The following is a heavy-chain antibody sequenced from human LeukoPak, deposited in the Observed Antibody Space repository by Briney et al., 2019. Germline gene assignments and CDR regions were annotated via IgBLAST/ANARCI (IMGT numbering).Heavy chain of an antibody. Sequence: GGSLRLSCAASGFTFSSYWMNWVRQAPGKGLVWVSRIASDESSTTYADSVKGRFSISRDNAKNTLYLQMNSLRVEDTAVYYCARGRPHGNDYWGQGTLVTVSS. V-gene: IGHV3-74*01. CDR2: IASDESST. CDR3: ARGRPHGNDY. J-gene: IGHJ4*02. D-gene: IGHD4-23*01. CDR1: GFTFSSYW.